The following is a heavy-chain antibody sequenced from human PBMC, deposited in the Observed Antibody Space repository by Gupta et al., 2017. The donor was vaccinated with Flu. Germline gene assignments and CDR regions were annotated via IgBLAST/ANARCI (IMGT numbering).Heavy chain of an antibody. J-gene: IGHJ4*02. CDR2: ISSSSSYI. V-gene: IGHV3-21*01. D-gene: IGHD3-22*01. Sequence: NWVRQAPGKGLEWVSSISSSSSYIYYADSVKGRFTISRDNAKNSLYLQMDSLRAEDTAVYYCARGQYYDSSVYALYYFDYWGQGTLVTVSS. CDR3: ARGQYYDSSVYALYYFDY.